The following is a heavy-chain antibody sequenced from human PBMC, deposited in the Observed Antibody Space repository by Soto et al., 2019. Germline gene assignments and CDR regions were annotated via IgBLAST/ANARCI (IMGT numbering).Heavy chain of an antibody. J-gene: IGHJ4*02. Sequence: EVQLVESGGGLVQPGGSLRLSCAASGFTFSSYSMNWVRQAPGKGLEWVSYISSSSSTIYYADSVKGRFTISRDKAKKSCYLQLNRLRAEVTAVYYCARAGIVLLCFGELSLPAYWGQGTLVTFSS. V-gene: IGHV3-48*01. CDR1: GFTFSSYS. D-gene: IGHD3-10*01. CDR3: ARAGIVLLCFGELSLPAY. CDR2: ISSSSSTI.